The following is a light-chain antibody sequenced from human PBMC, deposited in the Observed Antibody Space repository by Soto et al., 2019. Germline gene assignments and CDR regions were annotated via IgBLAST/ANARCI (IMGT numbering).Light chain of an antibody. CDR1: QSISTW. Sequence: DIQMTQSPSTVSASVGDRVTITCRASQSISTWLAWYQQKPGKAPNLLIYDASSLESGVPSRFSVSGSGTEFTLTITSLQPDDFATYYCQQYNSYSPLTFGGGTKVDIK. J-gene: IGKJ4*01. V-gene: IGKV1-5*01. CDR3: QQYNSYSPLT. CDR2: DAS.